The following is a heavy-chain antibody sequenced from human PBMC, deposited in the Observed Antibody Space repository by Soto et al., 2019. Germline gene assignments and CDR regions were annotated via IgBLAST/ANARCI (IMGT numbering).Heavy chain of an antibody. CDR1: VYTFTRYG. D-gene: IGHD3-22*01. CDR3: ARSGVSYYDSSGRNWFDP. CDR2: ISAYNGNT. V-gene: IGHV1-18*04. J-gene: IGHJ5*02. Sequence: SVKVSWKSSVYTFTRYGISLVRQAPGQGLEWMGWISAYNGNTNYAQKLQGRVTMTTDTSTSTAYMELRSLRSDDTAVYYCARSGVSYYDSSGRNWFDPWGQGTLVTVSS.